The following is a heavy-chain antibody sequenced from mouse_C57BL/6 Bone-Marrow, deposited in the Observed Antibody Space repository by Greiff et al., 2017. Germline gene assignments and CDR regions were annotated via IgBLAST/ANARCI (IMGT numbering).Heavy chain of an antibody. CDR1: GYTFTRYW. CDR2: IHPSDSDT. V-gene: IGHV1-74*01. J-gene: IGHJ3*01. Sequence: VQLQQPGAELVKPGASVKVSCKASGYTFTRYWMHWVEQRPGQGLEWIGRIHPSDSDTNYHQKFKGKATLTLGKSSSTADMQLSILTSEDSAVYYCAIILFAYWRQGTLVTVSA. CDR3: AIILFAY.